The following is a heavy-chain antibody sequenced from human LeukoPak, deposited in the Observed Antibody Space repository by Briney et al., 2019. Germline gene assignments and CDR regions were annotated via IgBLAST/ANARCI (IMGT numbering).Heavy chain of an antibody. CDR3: ARDGAVTNGRYFDY. Sequence: GGSLRLSCAASGFTFSSYSMNWARQAPGKGLEWVSSISSSSSYIYYGDSVRGRFTISRDNAKNSLYLQMNSLRAEDTAVYYCARDGAVTNGRYFDYWGQGTLVTVSS. J-gene: IGHJ4*02. CDR2: ISSSSSYI. CDR1: GFTFSSYS. V-gene: IGHV3-21*01. D-gene: IGHD4-17*01.